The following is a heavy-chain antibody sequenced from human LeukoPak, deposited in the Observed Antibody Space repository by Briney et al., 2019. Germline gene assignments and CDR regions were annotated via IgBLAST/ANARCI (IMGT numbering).Heavy chain of an antibody. V-gene: IGHV4-4*07. J-gene: IGHJ4*02. CDR2: IYTSGST. CDR3: ARGPSVPRLTDRFDY. CDR1: GGSISSYY. D-gene: IGHD4-11*01. Sequence: SETLSLTCTVSGGSISSYYWSWIRQPAGKGLEWIGRIYTSGSTNYNPSLKSRVTMSVDTSKNQFSLKLSSVTAEDTAVYYCARGPSVPRLTDRFDYWGQGTLVTVSS.